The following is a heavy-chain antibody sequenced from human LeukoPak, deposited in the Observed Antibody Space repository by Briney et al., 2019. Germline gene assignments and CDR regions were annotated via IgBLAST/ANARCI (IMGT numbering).Heavy chain of an antibody. D-gene: IGHD3-16*01. Sequence: ASVKVSCKVSGYTLTELSMHWVRQAPGKGLEWMGGFYTEDGDTIYAQKFQGRVTMTDDTSTDTAYMELSSLRSEDTAVYYCATDLTMVTFGRVTPPEGYWGQETLLTVSS. J-gene: IGHJ4*02. V-gene: IGHV1-24*01. CDR2: FYTEDGDT. CDR3: ATDLTMVTFGRVTPPEGY. CDR1: GYTLTELS.